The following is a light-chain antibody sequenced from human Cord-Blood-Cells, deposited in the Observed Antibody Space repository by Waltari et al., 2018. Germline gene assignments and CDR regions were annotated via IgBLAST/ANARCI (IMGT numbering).Light chain of an antibody. V-gene: IGLV2-14*01. CDR3: SSYTSSSTWV. J-gene: IGLJ3*02. Sequence: QSALTQPASVSGSPGQSITISCTGTSSDVGGYNYVSWYQQHPGKAPKLMIYDVSNRPSGVSKRFSGSKSVNTASLTISGLQAEDEADYYCSSYTSSSTWVFGGGTKLTIL. CDR1: SSDVGGYNY. CDR2: DVS.